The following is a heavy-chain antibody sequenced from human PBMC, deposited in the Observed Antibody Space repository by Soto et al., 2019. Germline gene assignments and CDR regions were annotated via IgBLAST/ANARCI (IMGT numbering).Heavy chain of an antibody. D-gene: IGHD3-16*01. Sequence: PSETLSLTCTVSGGSISSYYWSWIRQPPGKGLEWIGYIYYSGSTNYNPSLKSRVTISVDTSKNQFSLKLSSVTAADTAVYYCARGRLIRAIPQWFDPWGQGTLVTVSS. V-gene: IGHV4-59*01. CDR3: ARGRLIRAIPQWFDP. CDR1: GGSISSYY. CDR2: IYYSGST. J-gene: IGHJ5*02.